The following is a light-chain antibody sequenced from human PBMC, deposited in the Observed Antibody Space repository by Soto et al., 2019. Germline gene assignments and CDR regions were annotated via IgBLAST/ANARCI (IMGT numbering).Light chain of an antibody. J-gene: IGKJ4*01. Sequence: EIVLTQSPATLSLSPGERATLSCRASQSVGTSLAWYQQKSGQAPRLLFYESSNRATYIPARFSASGSGTDFTLTISGLVPEDFAGYYCQQRRVWPLTFGGGTKVEIK. CDR3: QQRRVWPLT. CDR1: QSVGTS. CDR2: ESS. V-gene: IGKV3-11*01.